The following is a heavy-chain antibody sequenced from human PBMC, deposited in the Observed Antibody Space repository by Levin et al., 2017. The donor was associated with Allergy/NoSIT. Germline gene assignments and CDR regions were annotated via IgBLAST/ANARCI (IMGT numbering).Heavy chain of an antibody. CDR3: ARVGPGYGYGS. V-gene: IGHV3-74*01. Sequence: GESLKISCAASGFTFSSYWMHWVRQAPGKGLVWVSRINSDGSSTSYADSVKGRFTISRDNAKNTLYLQMNSLRAEDTAVYYCARVGPGYGYGSWGQGTLVTVSS. D-gene: IGHD5-18*01. J-gene: IGHJ5*02. CDR1: GFTFSSYW. CDR2: INSDGSST.